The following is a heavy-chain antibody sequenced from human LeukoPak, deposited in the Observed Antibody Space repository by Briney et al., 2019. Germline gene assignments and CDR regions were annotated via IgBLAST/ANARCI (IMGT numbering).Heavy chain of an antibody. Sequence: PGRSLRLSCAASGFTFSSYAMHWVRQAPGKGLEWVAVISYDGSNKYYADSVKGRFTISRDNSKNTLYLQMNSLRVEDTALYYCARSPTRAYGGNSLNYWGQGTLVTVSS. D-gene: IGHD4-23*01. V-gene: IGHV3-30*04. CDR1: GFTFSSYA. J-gene: IGHJ4*02. CDR2: ISYDGSNK. CDR3: ARSPTRAYGGNSLNY.